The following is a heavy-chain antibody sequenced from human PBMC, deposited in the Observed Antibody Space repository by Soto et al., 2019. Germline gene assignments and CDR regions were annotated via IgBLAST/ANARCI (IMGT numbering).Heavy chain of an antibody. J-gene: IGHJ6*03. CDR3: AGTISDDLYYYYYMDV. D-gene: IGHD3-3*01. Sequence: PSETLSLTCTVSGGSISSYYWSWIRQPPGKGLEWIGYIYYSGSTNYNPSLKSRVTISVDTSKNQFSLKLSSVTAADTAVYYCAGTISDDLYYYYYMDVWGKGTTVTVSS. CDR1: GGSISSYY. CDR2: IYYSGST. V-gene: IGHV4-59*01.